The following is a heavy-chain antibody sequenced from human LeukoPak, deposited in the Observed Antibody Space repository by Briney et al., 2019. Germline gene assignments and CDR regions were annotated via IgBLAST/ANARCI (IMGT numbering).Heavy chain of an antibody. CDR2: ISSSGTTI. D-gene: IGHD3-9*01. Sequence: GGSLRLSCAASGFTFSSYEMHWVRQAPGKGLEWVSYISSSGTTIYYADSVKGRFTISRDNAKNSLYLQMNSLRAEDTAVYYCAPLTGYNYYFDYWGQGTLVTVSS. CDR3: APLTGYNYYFDY. V-gene: IGHV3-48*03. J-gene: IGHJ4*02. CDR1: GFTFSSYE.